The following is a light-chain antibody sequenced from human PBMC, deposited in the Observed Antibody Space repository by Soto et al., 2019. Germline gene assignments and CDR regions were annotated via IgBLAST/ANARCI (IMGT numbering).Light chain of an antibody. Sequence: DIQMTQSPSTLSASVGDRVTITCRASQSISDSLAWYQQKPGKAPKLLIDEASSLKSGVPSRFSGSRFGTEYALTISSLQPDDFATYYCQQYNGYWTFGQGTKVEIK. CDR1: QSISDS. CDR2: EAS. CDR3: QQYNGYWT. J-gene: IGKJ1*01. V-gene: IGKV1-5*03.